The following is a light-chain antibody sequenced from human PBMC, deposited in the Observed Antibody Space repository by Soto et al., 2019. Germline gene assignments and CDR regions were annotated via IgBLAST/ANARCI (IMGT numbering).Light chain of an antibody. CDR3: QQYGSSPVT. V-gene: IGKV3-20*01. CDR2: GAS. Sequence: EIVLTHSPGTLSLSPGERATLSCRTSQSISSSYLAWYQQRPGQAPGLLISGASNRATGIPHRFSGSGSGTDVSLNISRLEPEDFAMYYCQQYGSSPVTFGGGTKVDIK. CDR1: QSISSSY. J-gene: IGKJ4*01.